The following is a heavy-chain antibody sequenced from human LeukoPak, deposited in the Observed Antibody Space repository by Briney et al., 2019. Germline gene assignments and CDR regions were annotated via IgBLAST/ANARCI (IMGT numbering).Heavy chain of an antibody. CDR3: ARDLGIVVVPAATRGNSN. D-gene: IGHD2-2*01. CDR2: ISSSSSYI. Sequence: GSLRLSCAASGFTFSSYWMSWVRQAPGKGLEWVSSISSSSSYIYYADSVKGRFTISRDNAKNSLYLQMNSLRAEDTAVYYCARDLGIVVVPAATRGNSNWGQGTLVTVSS. CDR1: GFTFSSYW. J-gene: IGHJ4*02. V-gene: IGHV3-21*01.